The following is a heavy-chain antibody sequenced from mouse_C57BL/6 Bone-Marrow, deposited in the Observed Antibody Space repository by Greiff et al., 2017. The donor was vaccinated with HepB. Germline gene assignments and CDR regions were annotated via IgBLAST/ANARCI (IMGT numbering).Heavy chain of an antibody. Sequence: DVKLVESGGGLVKPGGSLKLSCAASGFTFSSYAMSWVRQTPEKRLEWVATISDGGSYTYYPDNVKGRFTISRDNAKNNLYLQMSHLKSEDTAMYYCARAWDHYAMDYWGQGTSVTVSS. CDR3: ARAWDHYAMDY. D-gene: IGHD4-1*01. J-gene: IGHJ4*01. CDR1: GFTFSSYA. V-gene: IGHV5-4*03. CDR2: ISDGGSYT.